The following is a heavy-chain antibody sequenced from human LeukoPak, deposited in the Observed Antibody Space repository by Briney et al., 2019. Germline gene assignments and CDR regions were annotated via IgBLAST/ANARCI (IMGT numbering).Heavy chain of an antibody. CDR3: ARDGYDILTGYKLDY. D-gene: IGHD3-9*01. CDR1: GYTFMKYG. CDR2: ISAYNGNA. Sequence: ASVKVSCKTSGYTFMKYGIIWVRQAPGQGPEWMGWISAYNGNAKYAQNVQDRLTMTIDTSTSTVYMELRSLRSDDTAVCYCARDGYDILTGYKLDYWGQGTLVTVSS. J-gene: IGHJ4*02. V-gene: IGHV1-18*01.